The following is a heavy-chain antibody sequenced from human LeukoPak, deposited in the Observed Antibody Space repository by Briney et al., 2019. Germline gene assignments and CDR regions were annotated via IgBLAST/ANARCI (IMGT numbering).Heavy chain of an antibody. CDR2: ISSSNNYI. J-gene: IGHJ4*02. CDR1: GFTFSNYN. V-gene: IGHV3-21*01. Sequence: KPGGSLRLSCAASGFTFSNYNMNWVRQAPGKGLEWVSSISSSNNYIYYADSVKGRFTISRDNAKNSLYLQMNSLRAEDTAVYYCARRSPNYYFDYWGEGPPVTVSS. CDR3: ARRSPNYYFDY.